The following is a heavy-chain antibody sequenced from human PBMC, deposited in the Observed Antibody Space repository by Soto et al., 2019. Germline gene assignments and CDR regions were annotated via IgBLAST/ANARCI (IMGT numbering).Heavy chain of an antibody. Sequence: QIPLKESGPTLVKPTQPLTLTCTISGFSLSNTGVGEGSIRQPPGKALEWLAFLYWDDDKRYSPSLTIRLTITKDTSKNQVVLTMANMDPVDTATYYCAHRQRTSDGNFDIWGQGTMVTVSS. CDR3: AHRQRTSDGNFDI. V-gene: IGHV2-5*02. D-gene: IGHD2-2*01. CDR2: LYWDDDK. J-gene: IGHJ3*02. CDR1: GFSLSNTGVG.